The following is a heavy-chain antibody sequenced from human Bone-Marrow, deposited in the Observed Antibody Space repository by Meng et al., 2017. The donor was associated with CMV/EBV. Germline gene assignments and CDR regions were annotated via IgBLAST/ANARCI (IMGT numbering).Heavy chain of an antibody. CDR3: ARALEYMILAFEI. CDR2: IYYSGST. Sequence: SETLSLTCTVSGGSISSGDYYWSWIRQPPGKGLEWIGYIYYSGSTYYNPSLKSRVTISVDTSKNQFSLKLSSVTAADTAVYYCARALEYMILAFEIWGQGTMVTVSS. CDR1: GGSISSGDYY. J-gene: IGHJ3*02. V-gene: IGHV4-30-4*08. D-gene: IGHD3-22*01.